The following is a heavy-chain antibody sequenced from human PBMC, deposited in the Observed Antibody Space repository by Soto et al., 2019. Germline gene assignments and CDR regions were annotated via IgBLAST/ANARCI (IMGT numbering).Heavy chain of an antibody. CDR2: ISSSSSYI. V-gene: IGHV3-21*01. Sequence: GGSLRLSCAASGFTFSSYSMNWVRQAPGKGLEWVSSISSSSSYIYYADSVKGRFTISRDNAKNSLYLQMNSLRAEDTAVYYCARDLVQRVDYYYGMDVWGQGTTVTVSS. J-gene: IGHJ6*02. CDR3: ARDLVQRVDYYYGMDV. CDR1: GFTFSSYS. D-gene: IGHD3-10*01.